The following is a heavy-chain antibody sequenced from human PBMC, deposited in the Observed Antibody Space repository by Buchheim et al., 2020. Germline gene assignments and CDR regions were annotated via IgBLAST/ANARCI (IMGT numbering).Heavy chain of an antibody. V-gene: IGHV4-59*01. J-gene: IGHJ4*02. D-gene: IGHD6-6*01. CDR3: ARGRYSISFFDY. Sequence: QVQLQESGPGLVKPSETLSLTCTVSGGSISSYFWSWIRQPPGKGLEWIGYIYYSGSTNYNPSLKSRVPISIDTSKNQFSLKLSSVTAADTAVYYCARGRYSISFFDYWGQGTL. CDR1: GGSISSYF. CDR2: IYYSGST.